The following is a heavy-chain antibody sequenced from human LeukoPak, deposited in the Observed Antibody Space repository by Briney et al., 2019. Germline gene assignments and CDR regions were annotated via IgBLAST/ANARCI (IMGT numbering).Heavy chain of an antibody. CDR3: ARISGSYWNYFDY. V-gene: IGHV4-59*01. D-gene: IGHD1-26*01. J-gene: IGHJ4*02. CDR2: IYYSGST. Sequence: SETLSLTCTVSGGSISSYYWSWIWQPPGKGLEWIGYIYYSGSTNYNPSLKSRVTISVDTSKNQFSLKLSSVTAADTAVYYCARISGSYWNYFDYWGQGTLVTVSS. CDR1: GGSISSYY.